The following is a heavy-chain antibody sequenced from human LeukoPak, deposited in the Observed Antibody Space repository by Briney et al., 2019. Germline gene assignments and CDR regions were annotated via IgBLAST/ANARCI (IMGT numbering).Heavy chain of an antibody. Sequence: GESLKISCKGSGYSFTSYWIGWVRQMPGKGLEWMGIIYPGDSDTRYSPSFQGQVTISADKSISTAYLQWSSLKASDTAMYYCARLSGSGYYYYYYGTDVWGQGTTVTVSS. CDR3: ARLSGSGYYYYYYGTDV. V-gene: IGHV5-51*01. D-gene: IGHD3-22*01. CDR2: IYPGDSDT. CDR1: GYSFTSYW. J-gene: IGHJ6*02.